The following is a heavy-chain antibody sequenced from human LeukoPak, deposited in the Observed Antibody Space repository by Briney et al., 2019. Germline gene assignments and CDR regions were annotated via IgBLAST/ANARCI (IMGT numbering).Heavy chain of an antibody. D-gene: IGHD2-15*01. Sequence: GGSLRLSCAASGFTFSSYIMNWVRQAPGKGLEWVSYISSSSSPMYYADSVKGRFTISRDNAKNSLYLQMNSLRDEDTAVYYCARGSGSAFDYGGQGTLVTVSA. CDR2: ISSSSSPM. CDR3: ARGSGSAFDY. J-gene: IGHJ4*02. V-gene: IGHV3-48*02. CDR1: GFTFSSYI.